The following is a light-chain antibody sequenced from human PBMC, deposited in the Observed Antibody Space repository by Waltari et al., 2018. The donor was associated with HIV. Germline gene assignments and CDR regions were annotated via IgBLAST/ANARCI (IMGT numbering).Light chain of an antibody. CDR3: QSADSSETLGV. V-gene: IGLV3-25*03. J-gene: IGLJ3*02. CDR1: ELPDHY. Sequence: YELTQPPSVSVSPGQTAKIICSGDELPDHYAHWYQQRPGQAPVLVIYKDKDRPSGIPERFSGSSSGTTATLTISGVLEEDEADYYCQSADSSETLGVFGGGTKLTVL. CDR2: KDK.